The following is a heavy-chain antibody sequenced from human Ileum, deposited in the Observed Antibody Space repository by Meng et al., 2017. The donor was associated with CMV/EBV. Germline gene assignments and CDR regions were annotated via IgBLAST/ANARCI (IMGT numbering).Heavy chain of an antibody. CDR2: INTNTGNP. CDR1: GYPFTNYA. J-gene: IGHJ4*02. Sequence: SCKASGYPFTNYAMNWVRQAPGQGLEWMGWINTNTGNPTYAQDFTGRFVFSLDTSVTTAYLQISSLEAEDTAVYYCARFRGSYFFDYWGQGTLVTVSS. D-gene: IGHD1-26*01. V-gene: IGHV7-4-1*02. CDR3: ARFRGSYFFDY.